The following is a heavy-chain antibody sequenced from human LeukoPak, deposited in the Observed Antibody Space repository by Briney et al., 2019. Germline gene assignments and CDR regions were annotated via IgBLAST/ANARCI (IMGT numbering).Heavy chain of an antibody. D-gene: IGHD3-22*01. V-gene: IGHV3-23*01. Sequence: GGSLRLSCAASGFTFSSYAMSWVRQATGKGLEWVSAISGSGGSTYYADSVKGRFTISRDNSKNTLYLQMNSLRAEDTAVYYCAKFLVVTPYYFDYWGQGTLVTVSS. CDR2: ISGSGGST. CDR1: GFTFSSYA. CDR3: AKFLVVTPYYFDY. J-gene: IGHJ4*02.